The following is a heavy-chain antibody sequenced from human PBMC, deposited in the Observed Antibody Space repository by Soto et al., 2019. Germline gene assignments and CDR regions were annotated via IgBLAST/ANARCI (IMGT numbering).Heavy chain of an antibody. CDR3: ARDQEADRANWFDP. CDR2: IWYDGSNK. CDR1: GFTFSSYG. J-gene: IGHJ5*02. Sequence: QVQLVESGGGVVKPGRSLRLSCAASGFTFSSYGMHWVRQAPGKGLEWVAVIWYDGSNKYYADSVKGRFTISRDNSKNTLYLQMNSLRAEDTAVYYCARDQEADRANWFDPWGQGTLVTVSS. V-gene: IGHV3-33*01. D-gene: IGHD3-10*01.